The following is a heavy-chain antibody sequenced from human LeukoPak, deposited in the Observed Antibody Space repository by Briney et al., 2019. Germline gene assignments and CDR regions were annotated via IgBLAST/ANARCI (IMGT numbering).Heavy chain of an antibody. J-gene: IGHJ4*02. CDR2: IYYSGST. CDR3: ARAYGDYVNY. Sequence: SETLSLTXTVSGGSISSYYWSWIRQPPGKGLEWIGYIYYSGSTNYNPSLKRRVTISVDTSRSQFSLKLSSVTAADTAVYYCARAYGDYVNYWGQGTLVTVSS. CDR1: GGSISSYY. D-gene: IGHD4-17*01. V-gene: IGHV4-59*01.